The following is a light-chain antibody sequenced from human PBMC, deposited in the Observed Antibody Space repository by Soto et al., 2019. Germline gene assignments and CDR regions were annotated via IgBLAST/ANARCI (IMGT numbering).Light chain of an antibody. J-gene: IGKJ1*01. CDR2: DAS. CDR3: QQYHEYWT. Sequence: DIQMAQSPSTLSTSVGDRVTITCRASQSIGGWLAWYQQKPGKAPKLLIYDASTLESGVPSRFSGSGSGTEFTLTIDSLQPDDFAIYYCQQYHEYWTFGQGTKVDIK. CDR1: QSIGGW. V-gene: IGKV1-5*01.